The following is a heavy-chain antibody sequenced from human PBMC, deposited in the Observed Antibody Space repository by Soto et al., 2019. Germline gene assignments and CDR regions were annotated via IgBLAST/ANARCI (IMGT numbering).Heavy chain of an antibody. CDR3: ARILTGRYCTISGGYTRPPECMGV. D-gene: IGHD2-2*02. V-gene: IGHV1-2*02. J-gene: IGHJ6*02. Sequence: ASVKVSCKASGYTFSGYYIHWLRQAPGQGLEWMGWINPNSGGTNYAQKFQGRVTVTRATPTSTAYMELSRLTYDDTAVYYCARILTGRYCTISGGYTRPPECMGVRGQGTTVTVSS. CDR1: GYTFSGYY. CDR2: INPNSGGT.